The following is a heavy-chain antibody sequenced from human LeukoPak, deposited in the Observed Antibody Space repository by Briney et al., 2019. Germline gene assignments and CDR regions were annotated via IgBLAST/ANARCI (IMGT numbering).Heavy chain of an antibody. CDR2: ISAYNGNT. Sequence: ASMKVSCKASGYTFTDYYMHWVRQAPGQGLEWMGWISAYNGNTNYAQKLQGRVTMTTDTSTSTAYMELRSLRSDDTAVYYCVRDPSIAAAGTPPWGRWFDPWGQGTLVTVSS. V-gene: IGHV1-18*04. CDR1: GYTFTDYY. D-gene: IGHD6-13*01. CDR3: VRDPSIAAAGTPPWGRWFDP. J-gene: IGHJ5*02.